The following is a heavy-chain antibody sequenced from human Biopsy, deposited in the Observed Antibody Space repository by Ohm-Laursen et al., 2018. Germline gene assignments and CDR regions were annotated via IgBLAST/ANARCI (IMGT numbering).Heavy chain of an antibody. CDR3: ARDERDMATFDY. D-gene: IGHD3-16*01. CDR1: GFTFSSYG. V-gene: IGHV3-33*01. Sequence: SLRLSCAASGFTFSSYGIHWIRQAPGKGLEWVAAISDDGTNKIYADSVMGRFTISRDNSMNTLYLQMNSLRVEDTAVYYCARDERDMATFDYWGPGTMVTVSS. CDR2: ISDDGTNK. J-gene: IGHJ3*01.